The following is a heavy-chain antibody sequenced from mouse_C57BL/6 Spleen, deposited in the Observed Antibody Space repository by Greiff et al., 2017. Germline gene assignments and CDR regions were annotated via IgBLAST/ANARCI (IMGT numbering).Heavy chain of an antibody. Sequence: VQLQQPGAELVKPGASVKLSCKASGYTFTSYWMHWVKQRPGRGLEWIGRIDLNSGGTKYNEKFKSKATLTVTQPSSTAYMQLSSLTSEDSAVYYCARGRTTTAYAMDYWGQGTSVTVSS. CDR2: IDLNSGGT. V-gene: IGHV1-72*01. J-gene: IGHJ4*01. CDR1: GYTFTSYW. D-gene: IGHD1-2*01. CDR3: ARGRTTTAYAMDY.